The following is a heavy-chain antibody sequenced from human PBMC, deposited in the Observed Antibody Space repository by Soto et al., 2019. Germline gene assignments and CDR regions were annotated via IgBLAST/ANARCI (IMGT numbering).Heavy chain of an antibody. CDR3: ARDSYCTNGVCYIDGYYYYYGMDV. D-gene: IGHD2-8*01. J-gene: IGHJ6*02. V-gene: IGHV3-21*01. Sequence: GGSLRLSCAASGFTFSSYSMNWVRQAPGKGLEWVSSISSSSSYIDYADSVKGRFTISRDNAKNSLYLRRKSPRAEDTAVYYGARDSYCTNGVCYIDGYYYYYGMDVWGQGTTVTVSS. CDR1: GFTFSSYS. CDR2: ISSSSSYI.